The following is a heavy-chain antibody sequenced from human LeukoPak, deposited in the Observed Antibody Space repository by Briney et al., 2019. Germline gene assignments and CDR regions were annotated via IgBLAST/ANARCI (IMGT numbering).Heavy chain of an antibody. Sequence: GGSLRLSCAASGFTFSSYAMSWVRQAPGKGLEWVSAISGSGGSTYYADSVKGRFTISRDNSKNTLYLQMNSLRAEDTAVYYCEVVPAAQDAFDIWGQGTMVTVSS. CDR2: ISGSGGST. CDR1: GFTFSSYA. V-gene: IGHV3-23*01. CDR3: EVVPAAQDAFDI. D-gene: IGHD2-2*01. J-gene: IGHJ3*02.